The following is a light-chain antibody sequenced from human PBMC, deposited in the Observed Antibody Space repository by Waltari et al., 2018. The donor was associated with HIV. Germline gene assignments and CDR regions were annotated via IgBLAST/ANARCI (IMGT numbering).Light chain of an antibody. V-gene: IGLV2-14*03. CDR1: SSDVGGYNY. CDR3: SSYTSSSTVV. CDR2: DVS. Sequence: QSALTQPASVSGSPGQSITISCTGTSSDVGGYNYVSWYQQHPGKAPKLMIYDVSNRPSGVSNRFSDSKSGNTASLIISGLQAEDEADYYCSSYTSSSTVVFGGGTKLTVL. J-gene: IGLJ2*01.